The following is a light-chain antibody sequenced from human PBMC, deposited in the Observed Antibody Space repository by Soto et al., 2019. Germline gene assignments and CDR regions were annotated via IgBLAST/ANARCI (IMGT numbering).Light chain of an antibody. CDR3: QQYNGYWT. Sequence: DIQMTQSPSTLSASVEDRVTITCRASQSISGSLAWYQQKPGKAPNLLIHEASNLKSGVPSRFSGSGSGTEYTLTISSLQPDDSASYYCQQYNGYWTFGQGTRVEIK. J-gene: IGKJ1*01. CDR1: QSISGS. CDR2: EAS. V-gene: IGKV1-5*03.